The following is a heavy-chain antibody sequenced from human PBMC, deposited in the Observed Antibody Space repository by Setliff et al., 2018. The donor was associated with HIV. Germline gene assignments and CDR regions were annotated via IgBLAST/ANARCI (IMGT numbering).Heavy chain of an antibody. CDR2: ISYDGSKK. CDR3: ARGRVLEWLLNH. CDR1: GFTFSRYG. V-gene: IGHV3-30*04. D-gene: IGHD3-3*01. J-gene: IGHJ4*02. Sequence: GGSLRLSCAASGFTFSRYGMHWVRQAPGKGLEWVAFISYDGSKKYDADFVKGRFTISRDSSKNTLYLQMNSLRTDDTAVYYCARGRVLEWLLNHWGQGTRVTVSS.